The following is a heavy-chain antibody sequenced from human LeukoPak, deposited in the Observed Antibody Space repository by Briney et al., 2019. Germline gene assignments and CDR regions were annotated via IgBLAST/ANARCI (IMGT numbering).Heavy chain of an antibody. D-gene: IGHD3-10*01. CDR1: GDIFITYY. J-gene: IGHJ4*02. Sequence: ASVKVSCKVSGDIFITYYIQWVRQAPGAGLEWVGWINTDIGGTHSAPKFQGRVSMTTDKSISTAYLELTRLTSDDTAMYYCARNWELWGQGTLVTVSS. CDR2: INTDIGGT. CDR3: ARNWEL. V-gene: IGHV1-2*02.